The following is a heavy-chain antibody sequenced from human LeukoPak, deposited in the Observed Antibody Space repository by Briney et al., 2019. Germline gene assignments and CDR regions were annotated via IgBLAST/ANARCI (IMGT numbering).Heavy chain of an antibody. CDR1: GYSFTDYY. CDR2: INPNSGGT. J-gene: IGHJ4*02. V-gene: IGHV1-2*02. Sequence: ASVTVSFKASGYSFTDYYMHWVRQAPGQGVEWMGWINPNSGGTFSAQKFQGRITMTRDMSITTAYMELSRLTSDDTAVYYCAIGRMATCSDFDYRGQGTLVTVSS. D-gene: IGHD5-24*01. CDR3: AIGRMATCSDFDY.